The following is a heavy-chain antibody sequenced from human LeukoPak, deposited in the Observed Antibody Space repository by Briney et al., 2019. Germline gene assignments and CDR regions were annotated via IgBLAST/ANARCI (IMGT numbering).Heavy chain of an antibody. V-gene: IGHV4-30-4*01. J-gene: IGHJ6*02. CDR1: GGSISSGDYY. CDR3: ARRSGGYYYYGMDV. D-gene: IGHD3-10*01. Sequence: SETLSLTCTVSGGSISSGDYYWSWIRQPPGKGLEWIGYIYYSGSTYYNPSLKSRVTISVDTSKNQFSLKLSSVTAADTAVYYCARRSGGYYYYGMDVWGQGTTVTVSS. CDR2: IYYSGST.